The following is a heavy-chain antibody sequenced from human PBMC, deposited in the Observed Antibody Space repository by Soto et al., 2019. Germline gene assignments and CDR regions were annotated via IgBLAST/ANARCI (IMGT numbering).Heavy chain of an antibody. CDR3: AIWAEKGGLLRWPNYYYGMDV. CDR1: GGTFSSYA. Sequence: GASVKVSCKASGGTFSSYAISWVRQAPGQGLEWMGGIIPIFGTANYAQEFQGRVTIAADKSTSTAYMELSSLRSEDTAVYYCAIWAEKGGLLRWPNYYYGMDVWGQGTTVTVSS. D-gene: IGHD4-17*01. V-gene: IGHV1-69*06. J-gene: IGHJ6*02. CDR2: IIPIFGTA.